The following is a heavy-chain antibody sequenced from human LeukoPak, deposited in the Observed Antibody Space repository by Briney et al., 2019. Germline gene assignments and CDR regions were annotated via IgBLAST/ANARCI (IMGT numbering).Heavy chain of an antibody. CDR2: ISWNSAYI. CDR3: ATSAGQYYDILTGFGFDY. V-gene: IGHV3-9*01. D-gene: IGHD3-9*01. CDR1: GFTFDDYP. Sequence: PGRSLRLSCVVSGFTFDDYPMNWVRQAPGKGLEWVSGISWNSAYIGYADSVKGRFTISRDNAKNSLYLQMNSLRAEDTAVYYCATSAGQYYDILTGFGFDYWGQGTLVTVSS. J-gene: IGHJ4*02.